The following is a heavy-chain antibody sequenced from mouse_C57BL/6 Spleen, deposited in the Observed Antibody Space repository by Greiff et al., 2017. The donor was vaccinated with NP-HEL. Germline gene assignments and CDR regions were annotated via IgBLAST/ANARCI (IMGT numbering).Heavy chain of an antibody. D-gene: IGHD1-1*01. Sequence: EVQLVESGGGLVQPGGSLSLSCAASGFTFTDYYMSWVRQPPGKALEWLGFISNKANGYPTDYSASVKGRFTISRDNSQSILYLQMNALRAEDSATYYCARYAYYYGSSLDYAMDYWGQGTSVTVSS. CDR2: ISNKANGYPT. CDR1: GFTFTDYY. CDR3: ARYAYYYGSSLDYAMDY. J-gene: IGHJ4*01. V-gene: IGHV7-3*01.